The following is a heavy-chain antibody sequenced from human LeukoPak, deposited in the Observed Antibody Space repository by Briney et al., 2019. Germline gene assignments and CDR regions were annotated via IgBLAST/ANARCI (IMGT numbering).Heavy chain of an antibody. CDR2: MNPNSGNT. J-gene: IGHJ3*02. Sequence: ASVKVSCKASGYTFTSYDINWVRQATGQGLEWMGWMNPNSGNTGYAQKFQGRVTITRNTSISTAYMELSSLRSEDTAVYYRAREVGTPSGGAFDIWGQGTMVTVSS. CDR1: GYTFTSYD. V-gene: IGHV1-8*03. D-gene: IGHD3-16*01. CDR3: AREVGTPSGGAFDI.